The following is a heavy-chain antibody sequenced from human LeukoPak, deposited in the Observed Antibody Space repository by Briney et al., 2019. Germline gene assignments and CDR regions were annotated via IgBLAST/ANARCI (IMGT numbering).Heavy chain of an antibody. V-gene: IGHV3-23*01. CDR3: AKVGTMIVVVIKEIDY. CDR2: ISGSGGST. Sequence: GGSLRLSCAASGFTFSSYAMSWVRQAPGKGLEWVSAISGSGGSTYYADSVKGRFTISRDNSKNTLYLQMNSLRAEDTAVYYCAKVGTMIVVVIKEIDYWGQGTLVTVSS. D-gene: IGHD3-22*01. CDR1: GFTFSSYA. J-gene: IGHJ4*02.